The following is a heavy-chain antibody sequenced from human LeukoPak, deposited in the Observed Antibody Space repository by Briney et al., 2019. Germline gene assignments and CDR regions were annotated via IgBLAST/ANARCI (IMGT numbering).Heavy chain of an antibody. V-gene: IGHV1-46*01. D-gene: IGHD6-19*01. J-gene: IGHJ4*02. Sequence: GASVKVSCKASGYTFTSYCTHWVRQAPGQGLEWMGIINPSGGSTSYAQKFQGRVTMTRDTSTSTVYMELSSLRSEDTAVYYCARVFSSGWYRSDYWGQGTLVTVSS. CDR2: INPSGGST. CDR1: GYTFTSYC. CDR3: ARVFSSGWYRSDY.